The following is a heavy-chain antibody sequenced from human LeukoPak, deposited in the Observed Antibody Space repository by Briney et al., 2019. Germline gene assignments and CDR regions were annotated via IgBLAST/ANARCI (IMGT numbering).Heavy chain of an antibody. J-gene: IGHJ4*02. CDR3: ARGQTYSGRIFDY. V-gene: IGHV6-1*01. CDR1: GYNVSSSTVA. CDR2: RYYRSKWYS. Sequence: SRTLSLTCDISGYNVSSSTVAWNWIRQSPSRALERLGRRYYRSKWYSDFAEYVKSRITIAPDTSKNQFSLQLNSVTPDDTAVYFCARGQTYSGRIFDYWGQGTLVTVSS. D-gene: IGHD1-26*01.